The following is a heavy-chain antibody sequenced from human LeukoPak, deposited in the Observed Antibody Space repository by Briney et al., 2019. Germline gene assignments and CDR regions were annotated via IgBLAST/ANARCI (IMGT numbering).Heavy chain of an antibody. J-gene: IGHJ3*02. CDR1: GLTFTSHA. CDR2: ISGSGETI. V-gene: IGHV3-23*01. CDR3: ARDNIWAFDI. Sequence: GGSLRLSCAASGLTFTSHAMSWVRQAPGKGLEWVSGISGSGETIYYVDSVKGRFTISRDNSKNTLYLQMNSLRAEDTAVYYCARDNIWAFDIWGQGTMVTVAS. D-gene: IGHD2/OR15-2a*01.